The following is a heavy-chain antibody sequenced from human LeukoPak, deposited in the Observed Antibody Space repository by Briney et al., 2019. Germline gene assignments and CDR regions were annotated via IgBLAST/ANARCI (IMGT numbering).Heavy chain of an antibody. D-gene: IGHD6-19*01. V-gene: IGHV4-61*02. J-gene: IGHJ4*02. CDR3: ARDPGYSSGWYNDY. CDR2: IYTSGST. CDR1: GGSISSGSYY. Sequence: PSETLSLTCTVSGGSISSGSYYWSWIRQPAGKGLEWIGRIYTSGSTNYNPSLKSRVTISVDTSKNQFSLKLSSVTAADTAVYYCARDPGYSSGWYNDYWGQGTLVTVSS.